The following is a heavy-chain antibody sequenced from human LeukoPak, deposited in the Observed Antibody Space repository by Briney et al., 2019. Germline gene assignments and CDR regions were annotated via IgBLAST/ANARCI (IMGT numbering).Heavy chain of an antibody. CDR2: IYHTGST. CDR1: GGSISSYY. D-gene: IGHD2-21*02. J-gene: IGHJ4*02. CDR3: ARGGSTDSIHSCGGNCYFLDY. V-gene: IGHV4-59*01. Sequence: PSETLSLTCTVSGGSISSYYWSWVRQPPGKGLEYIGYIYHTGSTNYNPSLKSRVTISLQTSKNQFSLRLTSVTAADTAVYYCARGGSTDSIHSCGGNCYFLDYWGQGTLVTVSS.